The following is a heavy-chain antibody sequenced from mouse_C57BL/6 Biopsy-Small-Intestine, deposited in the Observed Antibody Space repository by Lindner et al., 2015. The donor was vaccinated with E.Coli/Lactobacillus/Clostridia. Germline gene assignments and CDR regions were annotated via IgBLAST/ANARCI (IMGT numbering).Heavy chain of an antibody. CDR2: IYPREGST. CDR3: ARWTYDYDEGWYFDV. Sequence: VQLQESGAELARPGASVKMSYKASGYTFISYTIHWVKQRPGQGLQWIGWIYPREGSTKYNEKFKGKATLTVDTSSSTANMELHSLTSEDSAVYFCARWTYDYDEGWYFDVWGTGTTVTVSS. J-gene: IGHJ1*03. V-gene: IGHV1-4*01. CDR1: GYTFISYT. D-gene: IGHD2-4*01.